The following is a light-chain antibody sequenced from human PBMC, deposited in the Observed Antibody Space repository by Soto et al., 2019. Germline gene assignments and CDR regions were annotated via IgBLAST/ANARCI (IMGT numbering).Light chain of an antibody. CDR1: KLGDKY. J-gene: IGLJ1*01. CDR2: QDD. Sequence: SDERTQPPSESVYPGQTATITCSGDKLGDKYACWYQQKPGQSPVLLIYQDDKRPSGIPERFFGSNSGNTATLTISGTQAMDEADYYCQASDSSTFVFGTGTKVTVL. V-gene: IGLV3-1*01. CDR3: QASDSSTFV.